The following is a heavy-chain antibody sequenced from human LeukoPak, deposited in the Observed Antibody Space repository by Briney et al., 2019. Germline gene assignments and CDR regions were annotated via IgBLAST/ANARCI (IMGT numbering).Heavy chain of an antibody. J-gene: IGHJ4*02. CDR2: ISGGGGST. Sequence: PGGSLRLSCAASGFTFSSYAMNWVRQAPGKGLEWVSVISGGGGSTYYADSVKGRFTISRDNSKNTLYLQMNSLRAEDTAVYYRAKEDPYDFWSGYRHHDYWGQGTLVTVSS. V-gene: IGHV3-23*01. CDR1: GFTFSSYA. D-gene: IGHD3-3*01. CDR3: AKEDPYDFWSGYRHHDY.